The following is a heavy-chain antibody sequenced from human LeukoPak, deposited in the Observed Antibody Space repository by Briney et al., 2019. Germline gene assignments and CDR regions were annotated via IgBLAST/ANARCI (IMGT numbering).Heavy chain of an antibody. CDR2: IYPGDSDT. CDR3: ASLLRFLERPSFFDF. J-gene: IGHJ4*02. Sequence: GESLKISCKGSGYTFATSWIGWVRQMPGKGLEWMGIIYPGDSDTRYSPSFQGQVTISADTSINTAYLQWSSLKASDTAIYYCASLLRFLERPSFFDFWGQGTLVTVSS. D-gene: IGHD3-3*01. CDR1: GYTFATSW. V-gene: IGHV5-51*01.